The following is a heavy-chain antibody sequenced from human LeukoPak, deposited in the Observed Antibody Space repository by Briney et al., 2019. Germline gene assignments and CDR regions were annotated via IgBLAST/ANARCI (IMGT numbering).Heavy chain of an antibody. V-gene: IGHV4-59*01. CDR1: GGSISSYY. D-gene: IGHD6-19*01. CDR2: IYYTGST. CDR3: ARPFSSGWYPYSIGGLWFDY. Sequence: SETLFLTCTVSGGSISSYYWSWIRQPPGKGLEWIGYIYYTGSTKYNPSLKSRVTISVDTSKNQFSLKLSSVTAADTAVYYCARPFSSGWYPYSIGGLWFDYWGQGTLVTVSS. J-gene: IGHJ4*02.